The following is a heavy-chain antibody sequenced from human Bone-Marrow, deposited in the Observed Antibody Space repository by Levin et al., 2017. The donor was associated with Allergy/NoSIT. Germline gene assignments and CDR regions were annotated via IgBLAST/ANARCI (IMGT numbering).Heavy chain of an antibody. CDR3: AKGQIEAEGYYYSAMDV. CDR1: GFTFSTYA. V-gene: IGHV3-23*01. D-gene: IGHD6-13*01. CDR2: ITDSASST. J-gene: IGHJ6*02. Sequence: GGSLRLSCAASGFTFSTYAMRWVRQAPGKGLEWVSSITDSASSTYYTDSVKGRFTISRDNSKNTLYLQMNSLRADDTAVYYCAKGQIEAEGYYYSAMDVWGQGTTVTVSS.